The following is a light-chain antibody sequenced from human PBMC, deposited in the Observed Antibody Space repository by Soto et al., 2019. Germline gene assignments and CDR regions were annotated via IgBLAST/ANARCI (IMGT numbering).Light chain of an antibody. CDR1: NSDVGGYNY. Sequence: QSALTQPRSVSGSPEQSVTISCTGTNSDVGGYNYVSWYQQYPGKAPKLMISVVSERPSGVPDRFSGSKSGNTASLTISGLQAEDEADYYCCSYVDTDTWVFGGGTKLTVL. V-gene: IGLV2-11*01. J-gene: IGLJ3*02. CDR2: VVS. CDR3: CSYVDTDTWV.